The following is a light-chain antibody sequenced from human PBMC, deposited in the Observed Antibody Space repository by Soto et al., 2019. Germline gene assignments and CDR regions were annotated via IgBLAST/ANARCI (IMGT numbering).Light chain of an antibody. CDR1: QNIGRW. CDR3: QQYNSDSWT. V-gene: IGKV1-5*01. Sequence: DIPITQSPSTLSASIGDRVTISCRASQNIGRWLAWYQQKPGTDPNLLIYHASNLRGGVPSRFSGGGSGTEFTLSICSLQPDDIATYSCQQYNSDSWTFGQGTKVEIK. J-gene: IGKJ1*01. CDR2: HAS.